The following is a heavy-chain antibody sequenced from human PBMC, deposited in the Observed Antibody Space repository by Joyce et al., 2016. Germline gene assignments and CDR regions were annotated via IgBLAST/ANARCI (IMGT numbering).Heavy chain of an antibody. CDR1: GFTFSTFE. CDR3: ARGLTGDGDVPDI. V-gene: IGHV3-48*03. D-gene: IGHD4-17*01. CDR2: IGATRGVT. Sequence: EVQLVESGGGLVQPGGSLRLSCVASGFTFSTFELNWVRQCPWMGRDGLSYIGATRGVTLYTGSVMGRFTSSRDNAKNSLYLQMNSLRAEDTAVYYCARGLTGDGDVPDIWGQGTTVTVSS. J-gene: IGHJ3*02.